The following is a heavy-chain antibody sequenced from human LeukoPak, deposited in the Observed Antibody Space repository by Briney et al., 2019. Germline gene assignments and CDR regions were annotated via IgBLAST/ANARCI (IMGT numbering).Heavy chain of an antibody. D-gene: IGHD2-8*01. CDR3: ARASPKGTISYGYFDL. Sequence: PGGSLRLSCAASGFTFSSYSMNWVRQAPGEGLEWVSSISSSSSYIYYADSVKGRFTISRDNAKNSLYLQMNSLRAEDTAVYYCARASPKGTISYGYFDLWGRGTLVTVSS. V-gene: IGHV3-21*01. CDR1: GFTFSSYS. CDR2: ISSSSSYI. J-gene: IGHJ2*01.